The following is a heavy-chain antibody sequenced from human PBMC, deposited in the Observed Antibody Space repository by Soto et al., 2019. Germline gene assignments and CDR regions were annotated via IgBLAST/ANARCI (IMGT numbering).Heavy chain of an antibody. Sequence: SETLSLTCAVSGGSISSGGYSWSWIRQPPGKGLEWIGYIYHSGSTYYNPSLKSRVTISVDRSKNQFSLKLSSVTAADTAVYYCAGGVGLECLLDYWGQRTLVTVSS. CDR1: GGSISSGGYS. V-gene: IGHV4-30-2*01. D-gene: IGHD3-3*01. CDR3: AGGVGLECLLDY. J-gene: IGHJ4*02. CDR2: IYHSGST.